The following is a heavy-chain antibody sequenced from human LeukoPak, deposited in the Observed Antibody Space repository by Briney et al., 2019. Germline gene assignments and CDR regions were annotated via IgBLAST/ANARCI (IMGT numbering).Heavy chain of an antibody. Sequence: SETLSLTCTVSGGSISSSSYYWGWIRQPPGKGLEWIGSIYYSGSTYYNPSLKNRVTISVDTSKNQFSLKLSSVTAADTAVYYCARLPYYYGSGGSYYFDYWGQGTLVTVSS. CDR3: ARLPYYYGSGGSYYFDY. J-gene: IGHJ4*02. CDR2: IYYSGST. CDR1: GGSISSSSYY. D-gene: IGHD3-10*01. V-gene: IGHV4-39*01.